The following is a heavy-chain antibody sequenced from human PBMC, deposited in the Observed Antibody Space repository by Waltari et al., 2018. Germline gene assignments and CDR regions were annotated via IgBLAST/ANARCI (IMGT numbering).Heavy chain of an antibody. CDR3: ARATHYAVPGGDDY. CDR2: ISGSGGST. Sequence: VQLQQWGAGLLKPSETLSLTCAVYGGSFSGYYWSWIRQPPGKGLEWVSAISGSGGSTYYADSVKGRFTISRDNSKNTLYLQMNSLRAEDTAVYYCARATHYAVPGGDDYWGQGTLVTVSS. CDR1: GGSFSGYY. D-gene: IGHD3-16*01. V-gene: IGHV3-23*01. J-gene: IGHJ4*02.